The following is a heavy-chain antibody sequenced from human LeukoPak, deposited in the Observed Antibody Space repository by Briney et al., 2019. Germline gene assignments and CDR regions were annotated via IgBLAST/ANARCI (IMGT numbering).Heavy chain of an antibody. CDR1: GYTFTSYY. D-gene: IGHD3-10*01. V-gene: IGHV1-46*01. CDR3: ARDLYYGSGSYMMPVGY. CDR2: INPSGGTT. J-gene: IGHJ4*02. Sequence: GASVKVSCKSSGYTFTSYYMHWVRQAPGQGLEWMGIINPSGGTTSYAQKFQGRVTMTRDTSTSTVYMELSSLRSEDTAVYYCARDLYYGSGSYMMPVGYWGQGTLVTVSS.